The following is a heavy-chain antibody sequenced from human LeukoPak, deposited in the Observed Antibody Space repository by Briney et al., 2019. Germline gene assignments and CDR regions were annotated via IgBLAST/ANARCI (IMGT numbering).Heavy chain of an antibody. V-gene: IGHV3-7*04. CDR3: ARDRSSSWYVPFGGYYYYYGMDV. D-gene: IGHD6-13*01. Sequence: GGSLRLSCAASGFTFSSYWMSWVRQAPGKGLEWVANIKQDGSEKYYVDSVKGRFTISRDNAKNSLYLQMNSLRAEDTAVYYCARDRSSSWYVPFGGYYYYYGMDVWGQGTTVTVSS. CDR1: GFTFSSYW. CDR2: IKQDGSEK. J-gene: IGHJ6*02.